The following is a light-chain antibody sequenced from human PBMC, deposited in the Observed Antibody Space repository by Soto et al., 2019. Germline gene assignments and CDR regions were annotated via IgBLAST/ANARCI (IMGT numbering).Light chain of an antibody. CDR3: QHYNTWPWT. CDR1: RTVSNR. Sequence: EILMTQSPDTLSVSPGERVTLSCRASRTVSNRLAWYQQKPGQAPRLLISGASTRAAGIPARFSGSGSGTEFTLTISSLQSEDFAVYYCQHYNTWPWTFGQGTKVDIK. V-gene: IGKV3-15*01. J-gene: IGKJ1*01. CDR2: GAS.